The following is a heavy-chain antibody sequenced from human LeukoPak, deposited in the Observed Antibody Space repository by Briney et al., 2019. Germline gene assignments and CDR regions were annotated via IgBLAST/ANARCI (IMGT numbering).Heavy chain of an antibody. V-gene: IGHV5-51*01. D-gene: IGHD6-13*01. J-gene: IGHJ4*02. Sequence: GESLKISCKGSGYSFTSYWIGWVRQMPGKGLEWMGIIYPGDSDTRYSPSFQGQVTISADKSISTAYLQWSSLKASDTAMYYCARQVGIAAAGTDERFFSRWGQGTLVTVSP. CDR3: ARQVGIAAAGTDERFFSR. CDR1: GYSFTSYW. CDR2: IYPGDSDT.